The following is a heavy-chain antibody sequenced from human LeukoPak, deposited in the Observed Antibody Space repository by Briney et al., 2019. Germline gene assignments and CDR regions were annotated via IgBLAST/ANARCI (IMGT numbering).Heavy chain of an antibody. D-gene: IGHD5-12*01. CDR1: GFTFDDYA. Sequence: GGSLRLSCAASGFTFDDYAMHWVRQAPGKGLEWVSGITWNSDTLIYADSVKGRFTISRDNAKNSLYLQMNSLRAEDTAVYCCARDPTQWLRYGYFDYWGQGTLVTVSS. CDR2: ITWNSDTL. CDR3: ARDPTQWLRYGYFDY. V-gene: IGHV3-9*01. J-gene: IGHJ4*02.